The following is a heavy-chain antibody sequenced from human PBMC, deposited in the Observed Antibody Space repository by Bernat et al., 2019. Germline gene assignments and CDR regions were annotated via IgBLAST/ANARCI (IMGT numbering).Heavy chain of an antibody. CDR3: TTLGGI. Sequence: EVHLVESGGGLVNPGGSLRLSCAGSGFTFSNAWMSWVRQAPGKGLEWVGRIKSWTDGGTIDYAAPVKGRFTISRDDSKNTLDLQMNSLKSEDAAVFYCTTLGGIWGQGTLVTVAS. V-gene: IGHV3-15*01. CDR2: IKSWTDGGTI. D-gene: IGHD3-16*01. J-gene: IGHJ4*02. CDR1: GFTFSNAW.